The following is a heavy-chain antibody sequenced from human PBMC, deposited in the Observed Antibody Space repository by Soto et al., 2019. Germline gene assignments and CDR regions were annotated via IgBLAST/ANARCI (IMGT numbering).Heavy chain of an antibody. J-gene: IGHJ4*02. Sequence: EVQLVESGGGLVKPGGSLRLSCAASGFTFSSCSMNWVRQAPGKGLEWVSSISSSSSYIYYADSVKGRFTISRDNAKNSLYLQMNSLRAEDTAVYYCARFYDFWSGYIDYWGQGTLVTVSS. CDR3: ARFYDFWSGYIDY. CDR2: ISSSSSYI. V-gene: IGHV3-21*01. CDR1: GFTFSSCS. D-gene: IGHD3-3*01.